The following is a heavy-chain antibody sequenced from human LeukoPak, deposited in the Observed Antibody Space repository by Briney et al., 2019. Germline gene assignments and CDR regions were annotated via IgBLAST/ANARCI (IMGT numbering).Heavy chain of an antibody. CDR1: GGSISSGVYY. CDR2: IHPSGST. CDR3: ARGVDRTKVHY. Sequence: SETLSLTCTVSGGSISSGVYYWNWVRQHPGKGLEWIGCIHPSGSTYYSPSLMSRVTISVDTSKNQFSLNLNSVTAADTAVYYCARGVDRTKVHYWGQGALVTVSS. V-gene: IGHV4-31*03. D-gene: IGHD5-18*01. J-gene: IGHJ4*02.